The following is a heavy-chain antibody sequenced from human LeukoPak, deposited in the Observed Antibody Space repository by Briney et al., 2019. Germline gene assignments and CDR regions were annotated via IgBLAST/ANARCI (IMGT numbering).Heavy chain of an antibody. V-gene: IGHV3-21*01. J-gene: IGHJ6*03. CDR1: GFTFSRYA. D-gene: IGHD3-10*01. CDR3: ARVMAGYSYMDV. Sequence: PGGSLRLSCAASGFTFSRYAMNWVRQAPGKGLEWVSSISTTSSSSYIHYADSMKGRFTISRDNAKSSLYLQMNSLRAEDTAVYYCARVMAGYSYMDVWGEGTTVTVSS. CDR2: ISTTSSSSYI.